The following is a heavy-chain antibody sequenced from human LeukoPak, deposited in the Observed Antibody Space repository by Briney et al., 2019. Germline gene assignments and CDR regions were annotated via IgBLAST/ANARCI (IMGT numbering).Heavy chain of an antibody. CDR2: ISSSGSTI. Sequence: PGGSLRLSCAASGFTVSSNYMSWIRQAPGKGLEWVSYISSSGSTIYYADSVKGRFTISRDNAKNSLYLQMNSLRAEDTAVYYCARHRKFYGMDVWGQGTTVTVSS. CDR1: GFTVSSNY. V-gene: IGHV3-11*01. J-gene: IGHJ6*02. CDR3: ARHRKFYGMDV.